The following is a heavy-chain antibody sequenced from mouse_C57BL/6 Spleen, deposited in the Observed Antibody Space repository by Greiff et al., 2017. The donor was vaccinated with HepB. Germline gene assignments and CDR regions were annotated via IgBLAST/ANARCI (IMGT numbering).Heavy chain of an antibody. CDR3: ARMEDGSRVYYYAMDY. CDR1: GYSFTGYF. V-gene: IGHV1-20*01. J-gene: IGHJ4*01. Sequence: VQLKESGPELVKPGDSVKISCKASGYSFTGYFMNWVMQSHGKSLEWIGRINPYNGDTFYNQKFKGKATLTVDKSSSTAHMELRSLTSEDSAVYYCARMEDGSRVYYYAMDYWGQGTSVTVSS. CDR2: INPYNGDT. D-gene: IGHD1-1*01.